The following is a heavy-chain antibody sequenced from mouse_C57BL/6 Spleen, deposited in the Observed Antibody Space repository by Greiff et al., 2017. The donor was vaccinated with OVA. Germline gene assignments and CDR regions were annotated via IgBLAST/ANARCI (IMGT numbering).Heavy chain of an antibody. Sequence: DVKLQESGPGMVKPSQSLSLTCTVTGYSITSGYDWHWIRHFPGNKLEWMGYISYSGSTNYNPSLKSRISITHDTSKNHFFLKLNSVTTEDTATYYCARERATSFDYWGQGTTLTVSS. D-gene: IGHD3-1*01. V-gene: IGHV3-1*01. CDR1: GYSITSGYD. CDR2: ISYSGST. J-gene: IGHJ2*01. CDR3: ARERATSFDY.